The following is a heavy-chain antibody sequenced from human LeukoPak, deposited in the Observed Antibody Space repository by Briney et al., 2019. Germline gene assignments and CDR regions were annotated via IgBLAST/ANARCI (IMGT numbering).Heavy chain of an antibody. J-gene: IGHJ3*02. V-gene: IGHV3-48*03. D-gene: IGHD6-25*01. CDR3: ARRLQDAFDI. CDR2: ISSSGSTI. Sequence: GGSLRLSCAASGFTFSSYEMNWVRQAPGKGVEWFSYISSSGSTIYYADSVKGRFTISRDNAKNSLYLQMNSLRAEDTAVYYCARRLQDAFDIWGQGTMVTVSS. CDR1: GFTFSSYE.